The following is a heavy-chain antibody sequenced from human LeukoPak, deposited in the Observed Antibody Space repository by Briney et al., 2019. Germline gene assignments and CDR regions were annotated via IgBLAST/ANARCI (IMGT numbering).Heavy chain of an antibody. CDR1: GFTFDDYG. CDR2: INWNGGST. CDR3: AGGRREYYFDY. Sequence: GGSLRLSCAASGFTFDDYGMSWVRQAPWKGLEWVSGINWNGGSTGYADSVKGRFTISRDNAKNSLYLQMNSLRAEDTALYYCAGGRREYYFDYWGQGTLVTVSS. J-gene: IGHJ4*02. V-gene: IGHV3-20*04. D-gene: IGHD3-16*01.